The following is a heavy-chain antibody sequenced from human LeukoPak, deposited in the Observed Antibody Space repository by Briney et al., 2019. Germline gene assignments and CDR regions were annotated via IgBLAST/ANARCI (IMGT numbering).Heavy chain of an antibody. CDR2: IYTSGST. CDR1: GGSISSGSYY. CDR3: ARVQSGVGVRDGYNSHFDY. D-gene: IGHD5-24*01. Sequence: PSQTLSLTCTVSGGSISSGSYYWSWIRQPAGKGLEWIGHIYTSGSTNYNPSLKSRVTISVDTSKNQFSLKLSSVTAADTAVYYCARVQSGVGVRDGYNSHFDYWGQGTLVTVSS. V-gene: IGHV4-61*09. J-gene: IGHJ4*02.